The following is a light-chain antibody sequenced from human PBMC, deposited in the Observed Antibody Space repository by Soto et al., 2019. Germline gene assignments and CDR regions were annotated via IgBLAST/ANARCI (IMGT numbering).Light chain of an antibody. CDR2: GNN. V-gene: IGLV1-40*01. CDR3: QSYDYSLTASV. J-gene: IGLJ3*02. Sequence: QSVLTQPPSVSGAPGQRVTISCTGTASSIAARYDVHWYQQIPGKAPKLLIYGNNNRPSGVPDRFSASKSGISASLAITGLQADDEADSYCQSYDYSLTASVFGGGTKLTVL. CDR1: ASSIAARYD.